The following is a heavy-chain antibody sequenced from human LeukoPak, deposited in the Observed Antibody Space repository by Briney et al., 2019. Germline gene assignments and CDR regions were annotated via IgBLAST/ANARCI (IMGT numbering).Heavy chain of an antibody. V-gene: IGHV1-2*02. J-gene: IGHJ4*02. Sequence: GASVTVSCKASGYTFTGYYMHWVRQAPGQGLEWVGWINPNSGGTNYAQKFQGRVTLTRDTSISTAYMELSRLRSDDTAVYYCARGRFLDSPLSYYFDYWGQGTLVTVSS. CDR3: ARGRFLDSPLSYYFDY. CDR2: INPNSGGT. D-gene: IGHD3-3*01. CDR1: GYTFTGYY.